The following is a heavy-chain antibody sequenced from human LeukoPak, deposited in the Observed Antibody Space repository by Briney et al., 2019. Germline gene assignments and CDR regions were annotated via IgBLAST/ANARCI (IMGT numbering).Heavy chain of an antibody. CDR1: GFTFSSYA. J-gene: IGHJ4*02. Sequence: GRSLRLSCAASGFTFSSYAMHWVRQAPGKGLEWVAVISYDGSNKYYAGSVKGRFTISRDNSKNTLYLQMNSLRAEDTAVYYCARSVRSSGWYDFDYWGQGTLVTVSS. CDR3: ARSVRSSGWYDFDY. V-gene: IGHV3-30-3*01. D-gene: IGHD6-19*01. CDR2: ISYDGSNK.